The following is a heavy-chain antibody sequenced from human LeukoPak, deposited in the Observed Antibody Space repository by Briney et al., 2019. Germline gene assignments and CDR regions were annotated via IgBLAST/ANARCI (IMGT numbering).Heavy chain of an antibody. CDR1: GYSFTSYW. Sequence: GESLKISCKGSGYSFTSYWIGWVRQMPGKGLEWMGIIYPGDSDTRYSPSFQDQVTISADKSISTAYLQWSSLKASDTAMYYCARPCSGGSCYSSYDAFDIWGQGTMVTVSS. D-gene: IGHD2-15*01. CDR3: ARPCSGGSCYSSYDAFDI. V-gene: IGHV5-51*01. CDR2: IYPGDSDT. J-gene: IGHJ3*02.